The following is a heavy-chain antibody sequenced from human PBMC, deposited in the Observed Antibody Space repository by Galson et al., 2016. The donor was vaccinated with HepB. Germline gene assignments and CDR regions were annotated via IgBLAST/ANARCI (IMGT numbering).Heavy chain of an antibody. Sequence: TLSLTCTVSGGSIGSGYHYWNWIRQLPGKGLEWIGYIYNSGTTYYNPSLRSRVTISVDTSKNQFSLRLNSMTAADTAVSFCAPHAGGKCVNWFDPWGQGTLVIVSS. V-gene: IGHV4-31*03. J-gene: IGHJ5*02. CDR2: IYNSGTT. CDR1: GGSIGSGYHY. CDR3: APHAGGKCVNWFDP.